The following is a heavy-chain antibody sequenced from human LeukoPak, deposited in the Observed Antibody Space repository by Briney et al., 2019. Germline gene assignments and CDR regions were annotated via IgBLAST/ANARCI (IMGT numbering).Heavy chain of an antibody. J-gene: IGHJ2*01. CDR1: GGSISSYY. D-gene: IGHD3-3*01. Sequence: SETLSLTCTVSGGSISSYYWSWIRQPPGKGLEWIGYIYYSGSTNYNPSLKSRVTISVDTSKNQFSLKLSSVTAADTAAYYCARVASDFWSGYYPPYWYFDLWGRGTLVTVSS. V-gene: IGHV4-59*01. CDR3: ARVASDFWSGYYPPYWYFDL. CDR2: IYYSGST.